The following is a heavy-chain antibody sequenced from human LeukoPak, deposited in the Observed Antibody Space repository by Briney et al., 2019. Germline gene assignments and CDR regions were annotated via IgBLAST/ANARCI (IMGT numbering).Heavy chain of an antibody. Sequence: PGGSLRLSCAASGFTFSSYGMHWVRQAPGKGLEWVAVISYDGSNKYYADSVKGRFTISRDNSKNTLYLQMNSLRAEDTAVYYCAKGTTWFGELSGYFDYWGQGTLVTVSS. CDR1: GFTFSSYG. CDR2: ISYDGSNK. D-gene: IGHD3-10*01. V-gene: IGHV3-30*18. CDR3: AKGTTWFGELSGYFDY. J-gene: IGHJ4*02.